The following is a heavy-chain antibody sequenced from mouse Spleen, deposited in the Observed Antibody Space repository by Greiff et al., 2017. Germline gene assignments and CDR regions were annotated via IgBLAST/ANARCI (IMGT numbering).Heavy chain of an antibody. V-gene: IGHV1-5*01. J-gene: IGHJ1*01. Sequence: VQLQQSGTVLARPGASVKMSCKASGYTFTSYWMHWVKQRPGQGLEWIGAIYPGNSDTSYNQKFKGKAKLTAVTSTSTAYMELSSLTNEDSAVYYCTRWELGRPPYWYFDVWGAGTTVTVSS. CDR1: GYTFTSYW. D-gene: IGHD4-1*01. CDR3: TRWELGRPPYWYFDV. CDR2: IYPGNSDT.